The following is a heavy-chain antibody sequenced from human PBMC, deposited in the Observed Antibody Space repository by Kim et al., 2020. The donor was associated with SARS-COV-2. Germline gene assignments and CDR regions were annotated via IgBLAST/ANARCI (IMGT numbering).Heavy chain of an antibody. D-gene: IGHD3-22*01. V-gene: IGHV3-23*01. CDR3: GKDPDDSSVGDV. CDR1: GFTFSTYA. CDR2: ISGNGAKT. J-gene: IGHJ6*02. Sequence: GGSLRLSCAASGFTFSTYAMSWVRQAPGKGLEWVSAISGNGAKTYYADSVKGRFTISRDNSKNTLYLQMDSLRAEDTAVYYCGKDPDDSSVGDVWGPGTT.